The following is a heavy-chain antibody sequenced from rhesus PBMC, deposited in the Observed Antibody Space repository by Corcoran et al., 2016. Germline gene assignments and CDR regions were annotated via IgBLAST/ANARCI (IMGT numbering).Heavy chain of an antibody. CDR2: ITYNGST. V-gene: IGHV4-122*02. J-gene: IGHJ4*01. CDR3: ARDWGY. Sequence: QVQLQESGPGLVKPSETLSLTCAVSGDSISSGYYFWSWIRQPPGKGLEFIGYITYNGSTSYNPSLKSRVTISRDTSKNPFSLKLSTVTAADTAVYSCARDWGYWGQGVLVTVSS. D-gene: IGHD3-34*01. CDR1: GDSISSGYYF.